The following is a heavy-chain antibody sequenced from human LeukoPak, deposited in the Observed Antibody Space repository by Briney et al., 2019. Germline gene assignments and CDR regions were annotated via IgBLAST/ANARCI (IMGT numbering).Heavy chain of an antibody. V-gene: IGHV3-7*03. CDR2: IKQDGSEK. J-gene: IGHJ4*02. D-gene: IGHD5-18*01. CDR3: ARDSGRRGYNYNF. CDR1: GFTFTDYW. Sequence: PGGSLRLSCAASGFTFTDYWMSWVRQAPGKGPERVANIKQDGSEKYYVDSVKGRFTISRDNAKNSLYLQMNSLRAEDTAVYYCARDSGRRGYNYNFWGQGTLVTVSS.